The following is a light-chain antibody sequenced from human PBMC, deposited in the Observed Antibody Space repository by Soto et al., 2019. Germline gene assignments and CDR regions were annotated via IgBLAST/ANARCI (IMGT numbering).Light chain of an antibody. Sequence: DLQMTQSPSTVSASVVDRVTISFQASQDINNYLNWFQQKPGKAPKLLIYDVLNLETGVPSRFSGSGSGAYFTLTISSLQPEDIATYYCQQYDKLPITFGQGTRLEIK. V-gene: IGKV1-33*01. CDR3: QQYDKLPIT. J-gene: IGKJ5*01. CDR2: DVL. CDR1: QDINNY.